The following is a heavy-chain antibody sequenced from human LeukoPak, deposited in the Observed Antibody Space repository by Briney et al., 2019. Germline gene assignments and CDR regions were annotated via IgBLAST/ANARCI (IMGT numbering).Heavy chain of an antibody. CDR2: ISSSSTYI. Sequence: GGSLRLSCAASGFTFSGHWMYWIRQAPGKGLVWVSSISSSSTYIYYADPLKGRFTISRDNAKNSLYLQMNSLRAEDTAVYYCASRRTASQWSDYWGQGTLVTVSS. CDR1: GFTFSGHW. V-gene: IGHV3-21*01. D-gene: IGHD2-15*01. CDR3: ASRRTASQWSDY. J-gene: IGHJ4*02.